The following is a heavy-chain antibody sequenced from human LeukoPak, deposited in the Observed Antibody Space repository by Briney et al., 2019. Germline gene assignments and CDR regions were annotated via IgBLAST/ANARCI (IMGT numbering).Heavy chain of an antibody. D-gene: IGHD1-1*01. V-gene: IGHV1-2*02. J-gene: IGHJ4*02. CDR3: VPTAEAYTSNWNV. Sequence: ASVKVSCKASGYTFTDDYMHWVRQAPGRGLEFMGWINPDSGFTNLAPKFQGRVTLTRDTSISTAYLELRRLRYDATAVYYCVPTAEAYTSNWNVWGLGTLVTVSS. CDR1: GYTFTDDY. CDR2: INPDSGFT.